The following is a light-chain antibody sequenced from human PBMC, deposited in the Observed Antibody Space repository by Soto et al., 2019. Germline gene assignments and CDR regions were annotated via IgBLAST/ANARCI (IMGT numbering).Light chain of an antibody. CDR3: QKYDGALRT. CDR2: AAS. V-gene: IGKV1-27*01. Sequence: DIQMTQSPSSLSASVGDRVTITCRASHGISTYLAWYQRKPGKVPKLLIYAASTLQSGVPSRFSGSGSGTDFTLTISSLQPEDVATYYCQKYDGALRTFGQGTKVEIK. CDR1: HGISTY. J-gene: IGKJ1*01.